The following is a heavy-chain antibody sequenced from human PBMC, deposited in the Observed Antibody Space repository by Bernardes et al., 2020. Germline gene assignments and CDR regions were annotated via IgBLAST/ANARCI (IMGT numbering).Heavy chain of an antibody. V-gene: IGHV3-30-3*01. J-gene: IGHJ4*02. CDR1: GFSFSSYV. D-gene: IGHD6-19*01. CDR2: ISYDVNKK. Sequence: GGSLRLSCAASGFSFSSYVMHWVRQAPGKGLEWVALISYDVNKKYYADSVKGRFTISRDNSEDTLYLQMNSLRPEDTALYYCARETHSGGPLGIDYWGQGTLVTVSS. CDR3: ARETHSGGPLGIDY.